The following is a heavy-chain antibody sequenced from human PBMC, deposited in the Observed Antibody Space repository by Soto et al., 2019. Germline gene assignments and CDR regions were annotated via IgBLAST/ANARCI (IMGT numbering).Heavy chain of an antibody. CDR2: ISAYNGNT. V-gene: IGHV1-18*01. D-gene: IGHD3-10*01. CDR3: ARDGHYDSGSNWFDP. J-gene: IGHJ5*02. Sequence: QVQLVQSGAEVKKPGASVKVSCKASGYTFTSYGISWVRQAPGQGLEWMGWISAYNGNTNYAQKFQGRVTMTTDTSTSTAYMELRSPTSDDTAVYYCARDGHYDSGSNWFDPWGQGTLVTVSS. CDR1: GYTFTSYG.